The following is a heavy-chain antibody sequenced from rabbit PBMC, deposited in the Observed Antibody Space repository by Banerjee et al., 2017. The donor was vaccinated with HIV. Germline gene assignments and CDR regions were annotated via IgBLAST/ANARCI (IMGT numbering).Heavy chain of an antibody. J-gene: IGHJ4*01. CDR2: IYTGSGST. Sequence: QEHLVESGGGLVQPGGSLKVSCKASGFDFSNYGVSWVRQAPGKGLEWIGCIYTGSGSTYYASWVNGRFTISRNTSLNTVDLKMTSLTAADTATYLCASSGVAGYDYTTTGYFKLWGPGTLVTVS. CDR1: GFDFSNYG. D-gene: IGHD6-1*01. V-gene: IGHV1S47*01. CDR3: ASSGVAGYDYTTTGYFKL.